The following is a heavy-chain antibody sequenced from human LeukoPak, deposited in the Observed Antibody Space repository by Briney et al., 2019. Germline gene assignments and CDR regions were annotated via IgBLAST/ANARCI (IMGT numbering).Heavy chain of an antibody. D-gene: IGHD3-16*02. V-gene: IGHV3-21*01. CDR3: ARVSAGVIGMKDVFDI. Sequence: GGSLRLSCAASGFTFSRYSMNWVRQAPGKGLEWVSSISGSSSYIYYADSVKGRFAISRHNAKNSLYLQMNSLRAEDTAVYYCARVSAGVIGMKDVFDIWGQGTMVTVSS. CDR1: GFTFSRYS. J-gene: IGHJ3*02. CDR2: ISGSSSYI.